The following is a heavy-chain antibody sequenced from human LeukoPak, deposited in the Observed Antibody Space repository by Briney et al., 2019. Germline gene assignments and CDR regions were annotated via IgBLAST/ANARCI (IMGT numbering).Heavy chain of an antibody. CDR1: GGSFSGYY. D-gene: IGHD6-13*01. CDR3: ARACSSSWAFDY. CDR2: INHSGST. Sequence: PSETLSLTCAVYGGSFSGYYWSWIRQPPGKGLDWIGEINHSGSTNYNPSLKSRVTISVDTSKNQFSLKLSSVTAADTAVYYCARACSSSWAFDYWGQGTLVTVSS. V-gene: IGHV4-34*01. J-gene: IGHJ4*02.